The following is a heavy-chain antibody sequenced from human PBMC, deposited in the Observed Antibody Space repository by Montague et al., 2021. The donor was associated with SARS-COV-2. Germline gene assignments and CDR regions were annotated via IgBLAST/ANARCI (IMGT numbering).Heavy chain of an antibody. CDR2: MSGSGDRT. J-gene: IGHJ3*02. Sequence: SLRLSCAASGFTFSSYAMNWVRQAPGKGLEWVSAMSGSGDRTYYADSVKGRFTISRDNSKNTLSLQMNSLRAEGTAVYYCAKVGWYNWNPYDTFDIWGQGTMVNVSS. V-gene: IGHV3-23*01. CDR1: GFTFSSYA. D-gene: IGHD1-20*01. CDR3: AKVGWYNWNPYDTFDI.